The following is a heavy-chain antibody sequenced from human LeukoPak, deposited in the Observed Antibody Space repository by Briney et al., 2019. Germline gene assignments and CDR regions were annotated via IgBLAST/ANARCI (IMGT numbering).Heavy chain of an antibody. Sequence: PGGSLRLSCAASGFTFSSYGMHWVRQAPGKGLEWVAFIRYDGSNKYYADSVKGRFTISRDNSKNTLDLQMNSLRAEDTAVYYCAKGLLGYYYDSSGYYLDYWGQGTLVTVSS. J-gene: IGHJ4*02. CDR1: GFTFSSYG. CDR2: IRYDGSNK. V-gene: IGHV3-30*02. CDR3: AKGLLGYYYDSSGYYLDY. D-gene: IGHD3-22*01.